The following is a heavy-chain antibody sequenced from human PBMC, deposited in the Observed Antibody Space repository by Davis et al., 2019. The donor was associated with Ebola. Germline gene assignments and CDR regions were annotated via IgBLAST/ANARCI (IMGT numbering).Heavy chain of an antibody. D-gene: IGHD2-2*02. J-gene: IGHJ6*02. Sequence: ASVKVSCKASGYTFTSYYMHWVRQAPGQGLEWMGIINPSGGSTSYAQKFQGRVTMTRDTSTSTVYMELSSLRSEDTAVYYCARGLERVVVVPAAIHPYYYYYGMDVWGQGTTVTVSS. V-gene: IGHV1-46*01. CDR2: INPSGGST. CDR3: ARGLERVVVVPAAIHPYYYYYGMDV. CDR1: GYTFTSYY.